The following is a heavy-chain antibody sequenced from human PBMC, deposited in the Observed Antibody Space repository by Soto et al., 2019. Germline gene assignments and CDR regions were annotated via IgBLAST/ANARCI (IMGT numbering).Heavy chain of an antibody. V-gene: IGHV3-30*18. D-gene: IGHD3-16*02. J-gene: IGHJ4*02. Sequence: LRLSCAASGFTFSSYGMHWVRQAPGKGLEWVAVISYDGSNKYYADSVKGRFTISRDNSKNTLYLQMNSLRAEDTAVYYCAKGWDYVWGSYRYSYFDYWGQGTLVTVSS. CDR2: ISYDGSNK. CDR1: GFTFSSYG. CDR3: AKGWDYVWGSYRYSYFDY.